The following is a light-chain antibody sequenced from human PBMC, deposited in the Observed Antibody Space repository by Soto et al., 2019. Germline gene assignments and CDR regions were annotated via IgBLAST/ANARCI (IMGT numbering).Light chain of an antibody. CDR2: RGS. J-gene: IGKJ4*01. CDR3: QQYGSSPLT. CDR1: QSVPWNH. V-gene: IGKV3-20*01. Sequence: EIVLTQSPGTLSLSPGEIATLSCRASQSVPWNHLAWYQQKPGQTPKVLIYRGSTRATGIPDRFSGSGSGTDFTLTISRLEPEDFAVYYCQQYGSSPLTFGGGTKVEIK.